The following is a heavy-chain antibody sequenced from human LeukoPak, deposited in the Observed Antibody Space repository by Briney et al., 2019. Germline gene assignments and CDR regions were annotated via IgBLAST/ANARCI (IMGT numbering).Heavy chain of an antibody. D-gene: IGHD3-3*01. CDR2: ISNDGSRK. Sequence: QTGGSLRLSCAASGFTFSGYPIHWVRQAPGKGLEWVAIISNDGSRKYYAHSVEGRFTISRDNSKNTLYLQMDSLRAEDTAVYYCARDRAWNYFDYWGQGTLVTVSS. CDR3: ARDRAWNYFDY. J-gene: IGHJ4*02. V-gene: IGHV3-30*04. CDR1: GFTFSGYP.